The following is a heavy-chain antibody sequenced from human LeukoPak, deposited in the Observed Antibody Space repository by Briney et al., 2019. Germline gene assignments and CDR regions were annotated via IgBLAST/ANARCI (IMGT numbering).Heavy chain of an antibody. CDR2: IYYSGST. Sequence: SETLSLTCTVSGGSISSHYWSWTRQPPGKGLEWIGYIYYSGSTNCNPSLKSQVTISVDTSKNQFSLKLSSVTAADTAVYYCARFGSSQYYYMDVWGKGTTVTVSS. J-gene: IGHJ6*03. CDR3: ARFGSSQYYYMDV. V-gene: IGHV4-59*11. D-gene: IGHD6-6*01. CDR1: GGSISSHY.